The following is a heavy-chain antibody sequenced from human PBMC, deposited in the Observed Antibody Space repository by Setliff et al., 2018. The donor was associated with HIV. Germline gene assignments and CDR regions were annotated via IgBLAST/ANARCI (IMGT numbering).Heavy chain of an antibody. CDR2: IYYTGST. D-gene: IGHD2-8*01. CDR1: HDSISRDYY. Sequence: SETLSLTCTVSHDSISRDYYWAWIRQPPGKGLEWIGAIYYTGSTYYNPSLKSRVTISVDTSKNQFSLKLSSVTAADTAVYYCARDLMAPDRYFDYWGQGTLVTVSS. J-gene: IGHJ4*02. CDR3: ARDLMAPDRYFDY. V-gene: IGHV4-38-2*02.